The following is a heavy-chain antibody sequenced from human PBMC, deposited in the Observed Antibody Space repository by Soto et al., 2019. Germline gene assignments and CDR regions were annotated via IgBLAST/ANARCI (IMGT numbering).Heavy chain of an antibody. D-gene: IGHD1-26*01. V-gene: IGHV3-23*01. CDR2: ISGSGST. J-gene: IGHJ4*02. Sequence: EVQLLESGGGLVQPGGSLTLSCATSGFTFSSNAITSVRQAPGKGLEWVSGISGSGSTYYADSVKGGFTISRDNAKNTLYLQMNSLRAEDTAVYYSAKHQPPNSGLCSPCYYFDYWGQGTLVSVSP. CDR1: GFTFSSNA. CDR3: AKHQPPNSGLCSPCYYFDY.